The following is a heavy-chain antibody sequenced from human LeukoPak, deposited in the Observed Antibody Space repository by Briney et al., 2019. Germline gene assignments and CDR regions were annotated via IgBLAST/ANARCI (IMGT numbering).Heavy chain of an antibody. V-gene: IGHV3-23*01. Sequence: GGSLRLSCAASGFTFSSYAMSWVRQAPGKGLEWVSAISGGGGSTYYADSEKGRFTLSRDNSKNTLYLQMHSLRAEDTAVYYCAKDEQQQLALYYFDYWGQGTLVTVSS. J-gene: IGHJ4*02. CDR2: ISGGGGST. CDR3: AKDEQQQLALYYFDY. D-gene: IGHD6-13*01. CDR1: GFTFSSYA.